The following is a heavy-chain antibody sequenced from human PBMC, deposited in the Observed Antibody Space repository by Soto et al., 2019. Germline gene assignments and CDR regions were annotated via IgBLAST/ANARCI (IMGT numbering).Heavy chain of an antibody. Sequence: SETLSLTCIVSGGSMSKFYWSWIRKTAGKGLEWMGRVYATGTSDYNPSLRSRIAMSVDISKKTFSLRLRSVTAADTAVYYCARDAVPFDGIWLAHDWGQGTVVTVSS. CDR3: ARDAVPFDGIWLAHD. CDR2: VYATGTS. V-gene: IGHV4-4*07. D-gene: IGHD3-9*01. CDR1: GGSMSKFY. J-gene: IGHJ4*02.